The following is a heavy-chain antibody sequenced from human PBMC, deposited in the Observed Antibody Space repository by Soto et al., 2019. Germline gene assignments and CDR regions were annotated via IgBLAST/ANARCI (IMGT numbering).Heavy chain of an antibody. D-gene: IGHD6-6*01. CDR2: ISYDGSNK. CDR1: GFTFSSYA. Sequence: GGSLRLSCAASGFTFSSYAMSWVRQAPGKGLEWVAVISYDGSNKYYADSVKGRFTISRDNSKNTLYLQMNSLRAEDTAVYYCARDVKQLVGPYTWFDPWGQGTLVTVSS. CDR3: ARDVKQLVGPYTWFDP. V-gene: IGHV3-30-3*01. J-gene: IGHJ5*02.